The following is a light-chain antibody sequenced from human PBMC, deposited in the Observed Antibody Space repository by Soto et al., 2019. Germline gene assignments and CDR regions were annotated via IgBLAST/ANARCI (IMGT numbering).Light chain of an antibody. CDR3: QQYNFWPPLT. Sequence: IVMTQSPATLSVSPGERATLSCRASQSVNSNLAWYRQKPGQAPRLLISDASTRATGVPARFSGSGSGTEFPLTISSLQSEDSGIYYCQQYNFWPPLTCGGGTKVEIK. V-gene: IGKV3-15*01. J-gene: IGKJ4*01. CDR2: DAS. CDR1: QSVNSN.